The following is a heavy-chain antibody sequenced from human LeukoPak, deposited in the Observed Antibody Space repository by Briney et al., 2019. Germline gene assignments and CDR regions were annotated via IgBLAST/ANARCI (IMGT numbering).Heavy chain of an antibody. J-gene: IGHJ3*02. CDR3: ARVRVGAPDAFDI. V-gene: IGHV4-59*01. Sequence: PSETLSLTCTVSGVSISSYYWSWIRQPPGKGLGWIGYIYYSGSLNYNPSLKSRVTISVDTSKNQFSLNLTSVTAADTAVYYCARVRVGAPDAFDIWGQGTIVPVSA. CDR2: IYYSGSL. D-gene: IGHD1-26*01. CDR1: GVSISSYY.